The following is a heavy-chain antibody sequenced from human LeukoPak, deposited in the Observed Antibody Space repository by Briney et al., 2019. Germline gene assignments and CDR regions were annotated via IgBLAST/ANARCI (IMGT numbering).Heavy chain of an antibody. CDR2: ISSSSSYI. CDR3: ARSFLSIAAAATDY. CDR1: GFTFSSYS. V-gene: IGHV3-21*01. D-gene: IGHD6-13*01. J-gene: IGHJ4*02. Sequence: GGSLRLSCAASGFTFSSYSMNWVRQAPGNGLEWVSSISSSSSYIHYADSVKGRFTISRDNAKNSLYLQMNSLRAEDTAVYYCARSFLSIAAAATDYWGQGTLVTVSS.